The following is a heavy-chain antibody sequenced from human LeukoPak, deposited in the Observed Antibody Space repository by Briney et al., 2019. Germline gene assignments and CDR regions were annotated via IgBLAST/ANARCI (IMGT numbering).Heavy chain of an antibody. V-gene: IGHV3-30*02. J-gene: IGHJ4*02. D-gene: IGHD4-17*01. CDR3: AKSLTVTTRIHSIDP. CDR2: IQYDGSNK. CDR1: GFTFSSYG. Sequence: GGSLRLSCEASGFTFSSYGMHWVRQAPGKGLEWVAFIQYDGSNKHYADFVKGRFTISRDSSKNTLYLQMNSLRAEDTAVYYCAKSLTVTTRIHSIDPRGQGTLVTVSS.